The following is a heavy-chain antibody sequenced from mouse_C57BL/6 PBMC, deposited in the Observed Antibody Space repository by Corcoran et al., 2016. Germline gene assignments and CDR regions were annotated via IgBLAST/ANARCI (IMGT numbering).Heavy chain of an antibody. D-gene: IGHD6-1*01. J-gene: IGHJ4*01. CDR1: GYTFTSYG. CDR3: ARRLPEVMDF. V-gene: IGHV1-81*01. Sequence: QVQLQQSGAELARPGASVKLSCKASGYTFTSYGISWVKQRTGQGLEWIGEINPTSGNIYYNEKFKGKDTLTADKSSSTAYMELRSLTSEDSAVYFCARRLPEVMDFWGQGTSVTVSS. CDR2: INPTSGNI.